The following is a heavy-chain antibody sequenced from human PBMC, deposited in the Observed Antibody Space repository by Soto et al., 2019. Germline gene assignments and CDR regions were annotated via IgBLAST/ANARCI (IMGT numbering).Heavy chain of an antibody. D-gene: IGHD3-22*01. J-gene: IGHJ4*02. CDR3: ASSTSYFDSSGSY. CDR1: GDTFTSYY. V-gene: IGHV1-46*03. Sequence: ASVKVSCKASGDTFTSYYMHWVRQAPGQGLEWMGIINPIGGSTNYAQNFQGRVTMTRDTSTSTVYMELSSLRSEDTAVYYCASSTSYFDSSGSYWGQGTRVTVSS. CDR2: INPIGGST.